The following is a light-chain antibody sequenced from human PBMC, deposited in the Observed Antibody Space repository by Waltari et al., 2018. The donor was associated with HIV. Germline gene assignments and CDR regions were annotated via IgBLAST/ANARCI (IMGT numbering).Light chain of an antibody. CDR1: QSVGIW. V-gene: IGKV1-5*03. J-gene: IGKJ1*01. CDR3: QQYSTLGT. CDR2: RAS. Sequence: DIQMTQSPSTLSASVGDRVTLTCRASQSVGIWLDWYQQKPGKAPNLLIYRASDLESGVPPRFSASGSGTEFSLTISNMRPEDFGTYYCQQYSTLGTFGQGTKVEIK.